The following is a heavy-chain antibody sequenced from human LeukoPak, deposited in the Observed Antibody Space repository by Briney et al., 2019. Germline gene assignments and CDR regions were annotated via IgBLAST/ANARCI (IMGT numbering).Heavy chain of an antibody. J-gene: IGHJ6*02. CDR3: ARSSGKKRYYYYGMDV. V-gene: IGHV3-30*03. Sequence: PGGSLRLPCAASGFTFRSYGMHWVRQAPGKGLDWVAVISYDGTNKYYADSVKGRFTISRDNSKNTLYLQMNSLRAEDTAVYYCARSSGKKRYYYYGMDVWGQGTTVTVSS. D-gene: IGHD1-14*01. CDR1: GFTFRSYG. CDR2: ISYDGTNK.